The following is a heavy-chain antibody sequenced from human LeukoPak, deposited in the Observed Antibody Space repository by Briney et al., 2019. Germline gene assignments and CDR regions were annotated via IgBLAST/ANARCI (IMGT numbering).Heavy chain of an antibody. CDR2: ISYSGGT. D-gene: IGHD2-8*01. CDR3: ARRVIMSAAGVPDTWLDP. J-gene: IGHJ5*02. CDR1: GGSISNYY. Sequence: SETLSLTCTVSGGSISNYYWNWIRPRPGKGLEWVGHISYSGGTKYNPSLQSRLTILIDTSKNQFSLNLSSVTAADTAIYYCARRVIMSAAGVPDTWLDPWGQGILVTVSS. V-gene: IGHV4-59*08.